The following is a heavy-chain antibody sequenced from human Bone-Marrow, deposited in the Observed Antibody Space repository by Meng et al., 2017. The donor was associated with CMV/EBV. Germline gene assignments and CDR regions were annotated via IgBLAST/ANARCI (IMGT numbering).Heavy chain of an antibody. V-gene: IGHV1-46*01. Sequence: ASVKVSCKASGYTFTNYYMHWVRQAPGQGLEWMGIINPSGGSTSYAQKFQGRVTMTRDTSTSTVYMELSSLRFEDTAVYYCARAPYSSSSGGEYGMDAWGQGTTVTVSS. CDR2: INPSGGST. D-gene: IGHD6-6*01. CDR1: GYTFTNYY. J-gene: IGHJ6*02. CDR3: ARAPYSSSSGGEYGMDA.